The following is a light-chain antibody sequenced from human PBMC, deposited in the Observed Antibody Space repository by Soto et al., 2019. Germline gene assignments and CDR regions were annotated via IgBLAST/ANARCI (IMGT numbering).Light chain of an antibody. J-gene: IGKJ3*01. CDR1: QSIGIY. CDR3: QQSYTFPR. V-gene: IGKV1-39*01. Sequence: DIQMTQSPSSLSASVGDRVTITCRTSQSIGIYLNWYQHKPGKAPKLLIYAASNLQSGVPTRFSGSGSGTNFTLTVSSLQPEDFASYSCQQSYTFPRFGPGTTVDVK. CDR2: AAS.